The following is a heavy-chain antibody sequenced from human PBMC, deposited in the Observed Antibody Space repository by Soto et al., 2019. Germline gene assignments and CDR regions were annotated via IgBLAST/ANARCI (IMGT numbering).Heavy chain of an antibody. J-gene: IGHJ6*02. CDR2: FDSAGDP. CDR1: GFIFRNYD. CDR3: ARYRGGLDV. V-gene: IGHV3-13*05. Sequence: QTGGSLRLSCAASGFIFRNYDMHWVRQAPGKGLEWVSVFDSAGDPYYAGSVKGRFTISRDNAKNSLYLQMDSLRAGDTAVYYCARYRGGLDVWGQGTSVTAP. D-gene: IGHD3-16*02.